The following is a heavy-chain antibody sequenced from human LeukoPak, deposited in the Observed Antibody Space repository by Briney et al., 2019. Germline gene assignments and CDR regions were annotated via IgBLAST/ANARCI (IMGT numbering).Heavy chain of an antibody. CDR1: GFTFSSYA. D-gene: IGHD5-18*01. J-gene: IGHJ6*03. Sequence: PGGSLRLSCAASGFTFSSYAMSWVRQAPGKGLEWVSAISGSGGSTYYADSVKGRFTISRDNAKNSLYLQMNSLRAEDTAVYYCARDGPIHLIPYYYMDVWGKGTTVTVSS. CDR2: ISGSGGST. CDR3: ARDGPIHLIPYYYMDV. V-gene: IGHV3-23*01.